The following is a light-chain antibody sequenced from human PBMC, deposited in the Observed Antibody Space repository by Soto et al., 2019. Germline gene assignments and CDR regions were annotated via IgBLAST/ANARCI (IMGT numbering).Light chain of an antibody. J-gene: IGKJ1*01. CDR1: QSTASW. Sequence: DIPMTQSPSTLSASVGDRVTITCRASQSTASWLAWYQQKPGKAPKLLIYKASSLESGVPSRFSGSGSGTEFTLTISSLQPDDFATYYCQQYNSDSWTFGQGTKVEIK. CDR3: QQYNSDSWT. CDR2: KAS. V-gene: IGKV1-5*03.